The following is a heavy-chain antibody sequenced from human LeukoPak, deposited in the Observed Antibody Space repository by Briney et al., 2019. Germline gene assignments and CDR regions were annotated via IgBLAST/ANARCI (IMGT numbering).Heavy chain of an antibody. CDR3: AKGVDGGVVDY. CDR1: GFTFDGYA. Sequence: SGGSLRLSCVASGFTFDGYAMHWVRQAPGKCLEWVSGISWNSGSIGYADSVKGRFTISRDNTKNSLYLQMNSLRVEDMALYYCAKGVDGGVVDYWGQGTLVTVSS. J-gene: IGHJ4*02. D-gene: IGHD2-8*02. V-gene: IGHV3-9*03. CDR2: ISWNSGSI.